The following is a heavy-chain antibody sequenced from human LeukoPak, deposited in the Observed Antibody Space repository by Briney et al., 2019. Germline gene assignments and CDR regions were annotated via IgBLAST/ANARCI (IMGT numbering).Heavy chain of an antibody. V-gene: IGHV3-48*01. CDR1: GFSHNTYS. CDR2: ITSSRSTI. J-gene: IGHJ3*02. Sequence: GGSLRLSCAASGFSHNTYSMNWVRQAPGKGLEWISYITSSRSTIYYADSVKGRFTISRDNAENSLYLQMNSLRADDTAVYYCAREYSSSSGRAFDIWGQGTMVTVSS. D-gene: IGHD6-6*01. CDR3: AREYSSSSGRAFDI.